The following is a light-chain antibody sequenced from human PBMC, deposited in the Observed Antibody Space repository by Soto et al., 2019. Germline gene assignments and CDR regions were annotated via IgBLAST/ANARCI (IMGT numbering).Light chain of an antibody. CDR2: GAS. CDR3: QQYDNWPLT. V-gene: IGKV3D-15*01. CDR1: QNVRDN. J-gene: IGKJ4*01. Sequence: EIVMTQSPATLSVSPGERATLSCRASQNVRDNLAWYQHKPGQAPRLLIYGASTWATGIPARFSGSGPGTEFTLTISSLKSEDFAVYYCQQYDNWPLTFGGGTKVEIK.